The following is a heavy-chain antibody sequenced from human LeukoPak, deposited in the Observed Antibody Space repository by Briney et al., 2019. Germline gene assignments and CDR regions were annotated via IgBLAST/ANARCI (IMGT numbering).Heavy chain of an antibody. CDR1: GYTFTGYY. CDR3: ARAEGYSGYDYDY. J-gene: IGHJ4*02. V-gene: IGHV1-2*02. Sequence: ASVEVSCKASGYTFTGYYMHWVRQAPGQGLEWMGWINPNSGGTNYAQKFQGRVTMTRDTSISTAYMELSRLRSDDTAVYYCARAEGYSGYDYDYWGQGTLVTVSS. CDR2: INPNSGGT. D-gene: IGHD5-12*01.